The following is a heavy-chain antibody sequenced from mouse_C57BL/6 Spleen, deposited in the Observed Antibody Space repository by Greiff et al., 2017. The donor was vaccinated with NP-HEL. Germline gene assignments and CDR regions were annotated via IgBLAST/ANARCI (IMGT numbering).Heavy chain of an antibody. J-gene: IGHJ2*01. CDR1: GFNIKDDY. V-gene: IGHV14-4*01. Sequence: VQLKESGAELVRPGASVKLSCTASGFNIKDDYMHWVKQRPEQGLEWIGWIDPENGDTEYASKFQGKATITADTSSNTAYLQLSSLTSEDTAVYYCTTFNWLHYWGQGTTLTVSS. CDR3: TTFNWLHY. D-gene: IGHD2-2*01. CDR2: IDPENGDT.